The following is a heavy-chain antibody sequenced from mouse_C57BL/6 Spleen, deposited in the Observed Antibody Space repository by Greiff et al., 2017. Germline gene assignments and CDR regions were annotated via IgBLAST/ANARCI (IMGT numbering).Heavy chain of an antibody. V-gene: IGHV5-4*01. CDR2: ISDGGSYT. CDR1: GFTFSSYA. Sequence: EVQVVESGGGLVKPGGSLKLSCAASGFTFSSYAMSWVRQTPEKRLEWVATISDGGSYTYYPDNVKGRFTISRDNAKNNLYLQMSHLKSEDTAMYYCARAGANWDAYFDYWGQGTTLTVSS. J-gene: IGHJ2*01. D-gene: IGHD4-1*01. CDR3: ARAGANWDAYFDY.